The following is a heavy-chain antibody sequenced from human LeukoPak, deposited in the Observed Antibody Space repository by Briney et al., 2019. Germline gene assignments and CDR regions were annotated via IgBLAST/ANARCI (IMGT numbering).Heavy chain of an antibody. Sequence: GASVKVSCKASGYTFTGYYMHWVRQAPGQGLEWVGWINPNSGGTNYAQKFQGRVTMTRDTSISTAYMELSRLRSDDTAVYYCARDSPRLYGMDVWGQGTTVTVSS. CDR2: INPNSGGT. V-gene: IGHV1-2*02. CDR3: ARDSPRLYGMDV. CDR1: GYTFTGYY. J-gene: IGHJ6*02.